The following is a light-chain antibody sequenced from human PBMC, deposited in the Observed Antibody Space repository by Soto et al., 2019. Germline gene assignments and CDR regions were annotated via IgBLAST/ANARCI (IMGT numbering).Light chain of an antibody. V-gene: IGLV2-14*01. CDR1: SSDVGGYNY. CDR3: SSYTSSGTLDNDV. J-gene: IGLJ1*01. CDR2: DVS. Sequence: QSVLTQPASVSGSPGQSITISCTGTSSDVGGYNYVSWYQQHPGKAPKLMIYDVSNRPSGVSNRFSGSKSGNTASLTISGLQAEDEADYYCSSYTSSGTLDNDVFGTGTKVTVL.